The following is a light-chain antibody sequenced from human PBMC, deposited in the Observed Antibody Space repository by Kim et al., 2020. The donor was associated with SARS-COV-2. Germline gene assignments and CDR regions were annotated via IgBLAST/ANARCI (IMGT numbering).Light chain of an antibody. V-gene: IGKV1D-16*01. CDR1: QGISAW. CDR2: AAS. Sequence: DIQMTQSPSLVSASVGDTVTITCRASQGISAWLAWYQQKPEKALKSLIYAASSLQSGVPSRFGGSGSGTDFTLTINGLQAEDFASYYCQQYDSYPRTFGQGTKVEIK. CDR3: QQYDSYPRT. J-gene: IGKJ1*01.